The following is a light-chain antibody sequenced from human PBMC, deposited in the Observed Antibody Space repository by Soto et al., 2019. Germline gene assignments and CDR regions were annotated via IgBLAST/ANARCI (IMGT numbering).Light chain of an antibody. J-gene: IGLJ1*01. Sequence: QSVLTQPPSASGTPGQRVTISCSGSSSNIISNTVNWYQHLPGAAPKLLMYAYSQRPSGIPDRFSGSKSGASASLAISGLQSEDEADYYCAAWADSLNGYVFGTGTKV. CDR2: AYS. CDR3: AAWADSLNGYV. V-gene: IGLV1-44*01. CDR1: SSNIISNT.